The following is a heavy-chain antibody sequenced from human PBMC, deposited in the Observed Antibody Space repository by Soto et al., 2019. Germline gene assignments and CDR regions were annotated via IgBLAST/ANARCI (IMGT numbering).Heavy chain of an antibody. CDR1: GFTFSSYA. CDR2: ISGSGGST. Sequence: GGSLRLSCAASGFTFSSYAMSWVRQAPGKGLEWVSAISGSGGSTYYADSVKGRFTTSRDNSKNTLYLQMNSLRAEDTAVYYCAKVLWFGALTPIDYWGQGTLVTVSA. D-gene: IGHD3-10*01. J-gene: IGHJ4*02. V-gene: IGHV3-23*01. CDR3: AKVLWFGALTPIDY.